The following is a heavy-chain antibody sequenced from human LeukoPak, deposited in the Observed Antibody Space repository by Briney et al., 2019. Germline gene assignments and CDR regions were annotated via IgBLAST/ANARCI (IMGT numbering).Heavy chain of an antibody. D-gene: IGHD5-18*01. V-gene: IGHV3-30*18. CDR1: GFTFSSYG. CDR2: ISYDGSNK. J-gene: IGHJ6*04. Sequence: PGRSLRLSCAASGFTFSSYGMHWVRQAPGKGLEWVAVISYDGSNKYYADSVKGRFTISRDNSKNTLYLQMNSLRAEDTAVYYCAKDLDTAMVIGYYYGMDVWGKGTTVTVSS. CDR3: AKDLDTAMVIGYYYGMDV.